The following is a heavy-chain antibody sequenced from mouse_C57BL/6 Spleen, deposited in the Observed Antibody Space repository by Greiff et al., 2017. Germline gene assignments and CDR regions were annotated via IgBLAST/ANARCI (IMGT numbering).Heavy chain of an antibody. CDR3: ASFTTGFAY. Sequence: VKLMESGPGLVQPSQSLSITCTVSGFSLTSYGVHWVRQPPGKGLEWLGVIWSGGSTDYNAAFISRLSISKDNSKSQVFFKMNSLQADDTAIYYCASFTTGFAYWGQGTLVTVSA. V-gene: IGHV2-4*01. CDR2: IWSGGST. CDR1: GFSLTSYG. D-gene: IGHD2-12*01. J-gene: IGHJ3*01.